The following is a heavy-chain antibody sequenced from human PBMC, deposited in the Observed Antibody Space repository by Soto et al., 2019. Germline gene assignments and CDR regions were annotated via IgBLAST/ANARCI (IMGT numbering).Heavy chain of an antibody. CDR3: TTALGTRRREYYYGMDV. V-gene: IGHV3-15*07. CDR1: GFTFSNAW. CDR2: IKSKTDGGTT. D-gene: IGHD1-7*01. Sequence: GGSLRLSCAASGFTFSNAWMNWVRQAPGKGLEWVGRIKSKTDGGTTDYAAPVKGRFTISRDDSKNTLYLQMNSLKTEDTAVYYCTTALGTRRREYYYGMDVWGQGTTVTVSS. J-gene: IGHJ6*02.